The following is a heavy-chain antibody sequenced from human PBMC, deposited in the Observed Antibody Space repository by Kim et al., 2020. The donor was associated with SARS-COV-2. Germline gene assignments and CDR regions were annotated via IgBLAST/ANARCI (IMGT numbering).Heavy chain of an antibody. CDR1: GYTFTSYY. CDR2: INPSGGST. D-gene: IGHD4-17*01. J-gene: IGHJ6*02. V-gene: IGHV1-46*03. CDR3: ARDLTVTTQYYYYYYGVVV. Sequence: ASVKVSCKASGYTFTSYYMHWVRQAPGQGLDWMGIINPSGGSTSYAQKFQGRVTMTRDTSTSTVYMELSSLRSEDTAVYYCARDLTVTTQYYYYYYGVVVWGQGPTVTVPS.